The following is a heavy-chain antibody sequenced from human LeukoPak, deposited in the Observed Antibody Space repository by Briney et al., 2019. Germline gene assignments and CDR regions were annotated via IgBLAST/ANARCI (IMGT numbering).Heavy chain of an antibody. CDR2: ISSTSTYI. CDR1: GFTFSLYS. V-gene: IGHV3-21*01. D-gene: IGHD2-21*01. J-gene: IGHJ4*02. CDR3: ARGGVGDFDY. Sequence: PGGSLRLSCAASGFTFSLYSMNWVRQAPGKGLEWVSSISSTSTYIYYADSVKGRFTISRDNAKNSLFLQLNSLRAEDTAVYCCARGGVGDFDYWGQGTLVTVSP.